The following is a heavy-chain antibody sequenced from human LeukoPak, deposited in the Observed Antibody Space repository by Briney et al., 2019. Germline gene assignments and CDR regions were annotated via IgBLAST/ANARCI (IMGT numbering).Heavy chain of an antibody. CDR2: ITSSSSYI. V-gene: IGHV3-21*01. Sequence: GGSLRLSCAASGXTFSSYTMNWVRQAPGKGLEWVSSITSSSSYISYADSVKGRFTISRDNAKNSLYLQMNSLRAEDTAVYYCARAQVVDYWGQGTLVTVSS. D-gene: IGHD2-15*01. CDR1: GXTFSSYT. J-gene: IGHJ4*02. CDR3: ARAQVVDY.